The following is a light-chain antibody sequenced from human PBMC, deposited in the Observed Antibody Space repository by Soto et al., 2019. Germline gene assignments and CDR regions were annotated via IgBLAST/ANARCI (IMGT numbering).Light chain of an antibody. CDR3: QSYDSDNQV. J-gene: IGLJ3*02. CDR1: SGSIASNY. V-gene: IGLV6-57*01. Sequence: NFMLTQPHSVSESPGKTVTISCTRSSGSIASNYVQWYQQRPGSSPTTVIYEDNQRPSGVPDRFSGSIASSSNSASLTISGLKTEDEADYYCQSYDSDNQVFGGGTKLTVL. CDR2: EDN.